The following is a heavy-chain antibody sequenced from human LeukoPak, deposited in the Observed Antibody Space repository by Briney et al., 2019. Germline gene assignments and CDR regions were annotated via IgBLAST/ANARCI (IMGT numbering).Heavy chain of an antibody. CDR2: INHSGST. Sequence: SETLSLTCAVYGGSFSGYYWSWIRQPPGKGLEWIGEINHSGSTNYNPSLKSRVTISVDTSKNQFSLKLSSVTAADTAVHYCARLDWNQNYWGQGTLVTVSS. D-gene: IGHD1-1*01. J-gene: IGHJ4*02. CDR3: ARLDWNQNY. CDR1: GGSFSGYY. V-gene: IGHV4-34*01.